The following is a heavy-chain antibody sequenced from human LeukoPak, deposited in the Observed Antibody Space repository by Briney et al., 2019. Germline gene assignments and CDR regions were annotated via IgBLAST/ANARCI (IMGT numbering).Heavy chain of an antibody. V-gene: IGHV4-4*02. Sequence: PSETLSLTCAVSGGSISSSNWWSWVRQPPGKGLEWIGEIYHSGSTNYNPSLKSRVTISVDRSKNQFSLKLSSVTAADTAVYYCARARITIFGVVPDAFDIWGQGTMVTVSS. J-gene: IGHJ3*02. CDR2: IYHSGST. D-gene: IGHD3-3*01. CDR1: GGSISSSNW. CDR3: ARARITIFGVVPDAFDI.